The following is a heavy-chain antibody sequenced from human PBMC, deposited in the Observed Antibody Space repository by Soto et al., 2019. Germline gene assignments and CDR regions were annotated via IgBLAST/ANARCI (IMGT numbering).Heavy chain of an antibody. CDR2: IYYSGST. V-gene: IGHV4-31*03. Sequence: QVQLQESGPGLVKPSQTLSLTCTVSGGSISSGGYYWSWIRQHPGKGLEWIGYIYYSGSTYYNPSLKSRVPISVDTSMNQFSLKLSSVTAADTAVYYCARVLWFGELTSGWFDPWGQGTLVTVSS. CDR3: ARVLWFGELTSGWFDP. D-gene: IGHD3-10*01. CDR1: GGSISSGGYY. J-gene: IGHJ5*02.